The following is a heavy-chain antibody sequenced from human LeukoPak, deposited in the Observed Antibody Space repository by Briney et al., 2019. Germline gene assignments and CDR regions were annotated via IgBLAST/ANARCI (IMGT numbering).Heavy chain of an antibody. CDR2: HSGNS. J-gene: IGHJ4*02. CDR1: GASFSSNSYH. D-gene: IGHD3-16*01. CDR3: ATYYVGAGGRGH. V-gene: IGHV4-61*03. Sequence: SETLSLTCTVSGASFSSNSYHWSWIRQAPGKGLEWIGHSGNSDYKPSLKSRITMSTDTSNNRFSLNLVSVTAADTAVYYCATYYVGAGGRGHWGPGTLVTVSS.